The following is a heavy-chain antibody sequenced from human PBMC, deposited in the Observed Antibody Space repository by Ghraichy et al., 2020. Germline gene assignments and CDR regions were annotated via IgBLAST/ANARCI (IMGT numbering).Heavy chain of an antibody. J-gene: IGHJ4*02. V-gene: IGHV3-23*01. CDR1: GFTFSNYA. D-gene: IGHD2-21*02. Sequence: GGSLRLSCAASGFTFSNYAMTWVRQAPGKGLEWVSAISSSGGSTYYVDSVKGRFTISRDNSKNTLYLQMNSLRAEDTALYYCAKDHEAFCGGDCYSAFDLWGQGTLVTVSS. CDR3: AKDHEAFCGGDCYSAFDL. CDR2: ISSSGGST.